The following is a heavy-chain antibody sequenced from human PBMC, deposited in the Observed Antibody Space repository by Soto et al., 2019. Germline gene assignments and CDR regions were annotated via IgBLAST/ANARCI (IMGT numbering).Heavy chain of an antibody. D-gene: IGHD2-2*01. J-gene: IGHJ4*02. CDR2: INPSGGST. CDR1: GYTFTSYY. Sequence: ASVKVSCKASGYTFTSYYMHWVRQAPGQGLEWMGIINPSGGSTSYAQKFQGRVTMTRDTSTSTVYMELSSLRSEDTAVYYCAKFSLVFFLVPAALPPYYFNYGGRETLVTFP. CDR3: AKFSLVFFLVPAALPPYYFNY. V-gene: IGHV1-46*01.